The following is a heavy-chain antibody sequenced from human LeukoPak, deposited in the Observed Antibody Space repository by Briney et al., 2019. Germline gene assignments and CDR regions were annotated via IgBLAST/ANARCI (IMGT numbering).Heavy chain of an antibody. CDR2: IGDSGEIE. V-gene: IGHV3-23*01. Sequence: HSGGSLTLSCEASGLILRGHAMSWVRQAPGKGLEWVSGIGDSGEIERYADSVKGRFTISRDNFRNTVYLEMRSLRPEDTAVYYCAKGCSSGWTPFDYWGQGTQVTVSS. J-gene: IGHJ4*02. D-gene: IGHD6-19*01. CDR1: GLILRGHA. CDR3: AKGCSSGWTPFDY.